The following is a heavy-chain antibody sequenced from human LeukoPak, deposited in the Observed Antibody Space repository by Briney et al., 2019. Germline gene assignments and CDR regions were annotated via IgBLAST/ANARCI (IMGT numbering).Heavy chain of an antibody. CDR3: ARPYDSYFYYYLDL. Sequence: LTCGXXGYPINNAYXWVWSRPPPGKGLEWIGILYHPDSTYYNPSLKSRVTMSVDTSRNQFSLRLSFVTAADTAVYYCARPYDSYFYYYLDLWGTGTTVTVSS. V-gene: IGHV4-38-2*01. CDR1: GYPINNAYX. CDR2: LYHPDST. J-gene: IGHJ6*03.